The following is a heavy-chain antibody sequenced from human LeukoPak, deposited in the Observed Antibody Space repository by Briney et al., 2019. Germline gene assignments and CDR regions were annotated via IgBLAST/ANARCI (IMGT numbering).Heavy chain of an antibody. D-gene: IGHD5-12*01. CDR1: GFTFSSYS. Sequence: GSLRLSCAASGFTFSSYSMNWVRQPPGKGLEWIGEINHSGSTNYNPSLKSRVTISVDTSKNQFSLKLSSVTAADTAVYYCARMWLCMDYWGQGTLVTVSS. J-gene: IGHJ4*02. V-gene: IGHV4-34*01. CDR3: ARMWLCMDY. CDR2: INHSGST.